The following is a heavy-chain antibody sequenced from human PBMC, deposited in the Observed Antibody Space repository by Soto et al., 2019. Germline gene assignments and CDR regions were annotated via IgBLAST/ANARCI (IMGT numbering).Heavy chain of an antibody. CDR3: AHKLPVTTSAFDI. D-gene: IGHD4-17*01. Sequence: QLTLKESGPTLVKPTQTLTLTCTFSGFSLNTSGVGVGWVRQPPGRALEWLAVIYWTDDKRYSPSLKSRLSITKDTSKNQVVLTMTNMDPMDTAIFFCAHKLPVTTSAFDIWGQGTMVTVSS. CDR1: GFSLNTSGVG. J-gene: IGHJ3*02. V-gene: IGHV2-5*01. CDR2: IYWTDDK.